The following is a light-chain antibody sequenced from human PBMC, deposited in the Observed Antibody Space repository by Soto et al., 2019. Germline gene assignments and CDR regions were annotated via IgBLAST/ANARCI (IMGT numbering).Light chain of an antibody. J-gene: IGKJ4*01. Sequence: VLTQSPATLSLSPGERATLSCRASQSVNTYLAWSQQRPGQAPRLLIYDASNRAAGIPARFSGSGSGTDFTLTISSLEPEDFAVYYCQQRQNWPPLTFGGGSVVEIK. CDR2: DAS. CDR1: QSVNTY. V-gene: IGKV3-11*01. CDR3: QQRQNWPPLT.